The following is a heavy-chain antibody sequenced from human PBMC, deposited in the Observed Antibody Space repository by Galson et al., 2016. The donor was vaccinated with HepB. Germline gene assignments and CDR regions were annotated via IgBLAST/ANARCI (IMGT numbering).Heavy chain of an antibody. V-gene: IGHV3-30*18. J-gene: IGHJ4*02. CDR1: GFTFSSYG. Sequence: SLRLSCAASGFTFSSYGMHWVRQTPGKGLEWVAIISYDGSNKYYADSVKGRFTISRDNSKNTLYLQMNSLRAEDTAVYYCAKSKGGVWSYYFDYCGQGTLVTVSS. CDR3: AKSKGGVWSYYFDY. D-gene: IGHD6-19*01. CDR2: ISYDGSNK.